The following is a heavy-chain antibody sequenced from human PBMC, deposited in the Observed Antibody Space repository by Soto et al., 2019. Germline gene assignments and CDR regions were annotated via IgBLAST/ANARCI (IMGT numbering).Heavy chain of an antibody. CDR1: GFTFSGYS. J-gene: IGHJ4*02. V-gene: IGHV3-21*01. CDR3: TSHVARSGIYDN. D-gene: IGHD2-21*01. CDR2: IDSRSTYI. Sequence: EVQLVESGGGLVKPGGSLRLSCVTSGFTFSGYSMNWVRQAPGKGLEWVSSIDSRSTYIFYAYSVKGLFTISRDNAENSLSMQLNSRRAEDTAVYYCTSHVARSGIYDNWGQGTLVTVSA.